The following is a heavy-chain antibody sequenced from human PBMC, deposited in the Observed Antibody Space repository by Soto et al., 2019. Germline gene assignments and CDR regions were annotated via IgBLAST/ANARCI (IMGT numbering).Heavy chain of an antibody. CDR3: ARGHKQQLVRSGGWFDP. V-gene: IGHV4-34*01. D-gene: IGHD6-13*01. CDR1: GGSFNSYY. J-gene: IGHJ5*02. CDR2: INYSGST. Sequence: QVQLQQWGAGLLKPSETLSLTCAVYGGSFNSYYWSWIRQPPGKGLELIGEINYSGSTNYNPAPKSRVTISVDTSKNQFSLKLSSVTAADTAVYYCARGHKQQLVRSGGWFDPWGQGTLVTVSS.